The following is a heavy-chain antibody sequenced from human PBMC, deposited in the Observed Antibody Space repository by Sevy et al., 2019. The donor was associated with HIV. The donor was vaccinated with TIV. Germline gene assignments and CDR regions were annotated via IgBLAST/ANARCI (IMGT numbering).Heavy chain of an antibody. Sequence: GGSLRLSCAASGITFSNGWMSWIRQAPGKGLEWVGRIKSKTYGGTADYAAPVKARFTISRDDSKNTLYLQMKSLKTVDTAVYFCSKRGGFWGQGTVVTVSS. V-gene: IGHV3-15*01. J-gene: IGHJ4*02. CDR1: GITFSNGW. CDR3: SKRGGF. D-gene: IGHD1-26*01. CDR2: IKSKTYGGTA.